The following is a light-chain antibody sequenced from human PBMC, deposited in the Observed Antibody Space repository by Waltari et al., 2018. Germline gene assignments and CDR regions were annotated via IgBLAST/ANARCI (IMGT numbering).Light chain of an antibody. CDR1: QDISNY. J-gene: IGKJ3*01. CDR3: QQYDSLPLT. CDR2: ATS. Sequence: DVQMNQSPSSLSASVGDRVTITCQASQDISNYLNLYQQKPGKAPNLLTYATSNLESGVPSRFSGSGSGTLFTFTISSLQPEDIATYYCQQYDSLPLTFGPGTTVDV. V-gene: IGKV1-33*01.